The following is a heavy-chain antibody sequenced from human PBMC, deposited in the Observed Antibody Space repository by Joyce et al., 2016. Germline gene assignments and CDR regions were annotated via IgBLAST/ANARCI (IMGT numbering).Heavy chain of an antibody. J-gene: IGHJ3*02. CDR1: GFTLSTYW. D-gene: IGHD1-14*01. CDR3: ARSGGWAFDI. V-gene: IGHV3-74*01. CDR2: INTDGSTT. Sequence: EVQLVQSGGGLVQPGGSLRLSCAASGFTLSTYWMQWFRQAPGKGLVWVSRINTDGSTTTYADSVEGRFTISRDNAKNTLYLQLNSLRVDDTAVYFCARSGGWAFDICGQGTMVTVSS.